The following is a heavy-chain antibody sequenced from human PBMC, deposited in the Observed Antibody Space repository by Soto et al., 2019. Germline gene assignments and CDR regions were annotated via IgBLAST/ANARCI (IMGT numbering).Heavy chain of an antibody. Sequence: GGPLSLSCAASEFNFDDYWMAWVRQTPGKGLEWVANIKPDGRDKYYLDSVKGRFTVSRDNAKNSLYLQMDRLRVEDTALYYCARDSGIRTVDYWGQGTLVTVSS. CDR3: ARDSGIRTVDY. D-gene: IGHD3-10*01. J-gene: IGHJ4*02. CDR1: EFNFDDYW. CDR2: IKPDGRDK. V-gene: IGHV3-7*05.